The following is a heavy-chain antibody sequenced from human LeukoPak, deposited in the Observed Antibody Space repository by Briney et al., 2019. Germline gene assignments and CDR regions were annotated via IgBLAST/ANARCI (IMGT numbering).Heavy chain of an antibody. CDR2: IYQSGIT. CDR1: GDSISSGNY. CDR3: ARDPRPRGGWFYFDY. V-gene: IGHV4-4*02. D-gene: IGHD6-19*01. J-gene: IGHJ4*02. Sequence: SETPSLTCGVSGDSISSGNYWNWVRQPPGKGLEWIGDIYQSGITNYNPSLKSRVTMSVDKSKNEFSLKLDSVTAADTAVYYCARDPRPRGGWFYFDYWGQGILVTVSS.